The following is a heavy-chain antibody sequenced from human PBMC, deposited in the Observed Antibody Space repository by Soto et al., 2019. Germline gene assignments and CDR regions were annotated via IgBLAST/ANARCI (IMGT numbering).Heavy chain of an antibody. V-gene: IGHV1-69*13. Sequence: SVKVSCKASGGTFGSYAISWVRQAPGQGLEWMGGIIPIFGTANYAQKFQGRVTITADESTSAAYMELSSLRSEDTAVYYCASSVFHPGTAARPRPDYWGQGTLVTVSS. CDR1: GGTFGSYA. CDR2: IIPIFGTA. CDR3: ASSVFHPGTAARPRPDY. J-gene: IGHJ4*02. D-gene: IGHD6-6*01.